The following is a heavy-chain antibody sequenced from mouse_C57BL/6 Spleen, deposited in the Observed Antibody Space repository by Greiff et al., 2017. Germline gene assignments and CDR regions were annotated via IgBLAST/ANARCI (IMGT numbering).Heavy chain of an antibody. V-gene: IGHV1-81*01. CDR1: GYTFTSYG. CDR2: IYPRSGNT. D-gene: IGHD2-4*01. Sequence: QVQLQQSGAELARPGASVKLSCKASGYTFTSYGISWVKQRTGQGLEWIGEIYPRSGNTYYNEKFKGKATLTADKSSSTASMELRSLTSEDSAVYFCARSYDYDGNYAMDYWGQGTSVTVSS. J-gene: IGHJ4*01. CDR3: ARSYDYDGNYAMDY.